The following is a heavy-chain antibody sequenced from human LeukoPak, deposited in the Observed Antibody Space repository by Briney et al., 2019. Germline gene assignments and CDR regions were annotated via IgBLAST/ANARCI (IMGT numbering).Heavy chain of an antibody. CDR1: GFTFTSYG. CDR2: IWYDGSQK. J-gene: IGHJ3*02. Sequence: GGSLRLSCAVSGFTFTSYGMHWVRQGQGKGLEWVVGIWYDGSQKYYADSVKGRFTISRDNSKNTLYLQMNSLRAEDTAVYYCARDRQGTPGTFDIWGQGTRVTVSP. D-gene: IGHD1-1*01. CDR3: ARDRQGTPGTFDI. V-gene: IGHV3-33*01.